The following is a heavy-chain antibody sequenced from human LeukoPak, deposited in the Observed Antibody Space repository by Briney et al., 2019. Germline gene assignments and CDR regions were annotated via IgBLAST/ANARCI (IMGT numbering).Heavy chain of an antibody. CDR2: FDPEDGET. CDR1: GYNLTELS. D-gene: IGHD6-13*01. V-gene: IGHV1-24*01. J-gene: IGHJ4*02. CDR3: ATDIRSSWYGVAILGY. Sequence: ASVKVSCKVSGYNLTELSMHWVRQAPGKGLEWMGGFDPEDGETIYAQKFQGRVTMTEDTSTDTAYMELSSLRSEDTAVYYCATDIRSSWYGVAILGYWGQGTLVTVSS.